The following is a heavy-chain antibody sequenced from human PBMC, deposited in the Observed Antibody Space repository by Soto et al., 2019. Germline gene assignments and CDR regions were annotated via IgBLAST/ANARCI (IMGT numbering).Heavy chain of an antibody. J-gene: IGHJ6*02. V-gene: IGHV4-59*01. D-gene: IGHD3-10*01. CDR2: IYYSGST. CDR3: AGSGSSQYDYYYGMDV. Sequence: QVQLQESGPGLVKPSETLSLTCTVSGGSISSYCWSWIRQPPGKGLEWIGYIYYSGSTNYNPSLKSRVTISVDTSKNQFSLKLSSVTAADTAVYYCAGSGSSQYDYYYGMDVWGQGTTVTVSS. CDR1: GGSISSYC.